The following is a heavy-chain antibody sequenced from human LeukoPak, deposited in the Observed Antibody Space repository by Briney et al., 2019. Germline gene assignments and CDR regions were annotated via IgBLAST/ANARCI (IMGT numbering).Heavy chain of an antibody. CDR1: GYTFTGYY. Sequence: ASVTVSCKASGYTFTGYYMHWVRQAPGQGLEWMGWINPNCGTTDYAQKFQVRVTTTRNTSISTAYMQLSSLRSDDAAVYYCARQSSTHYYFDYWGQGTLVTVSS. CDR2: INPNCGTT. CDR3: ARQSSTHYYFDY. D-gene: IGHD3-10*01. J-gene: IGHJ4*02. V-gene: IGHV1-2*02.